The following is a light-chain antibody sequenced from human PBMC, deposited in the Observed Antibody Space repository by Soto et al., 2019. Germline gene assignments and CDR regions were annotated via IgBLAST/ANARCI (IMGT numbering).Light chain of an antibody. Sequence: DIVMTQSPDSLAVSLGERATINCKSSQSILYSSNNKNYLTWYQQKPGQPPKLLIYWASTRESGVPDRFSGSESGTDFTLTISSLQAEDVAVYYCHQYYSSPYTFGQGTKLEIK. CDR3: HQYYSSPYT. CDR2: WAS. J-gene: IGKJ2*01. V-gene: IGKV4-1*01. CDR1: QSILYSSNNKNY.